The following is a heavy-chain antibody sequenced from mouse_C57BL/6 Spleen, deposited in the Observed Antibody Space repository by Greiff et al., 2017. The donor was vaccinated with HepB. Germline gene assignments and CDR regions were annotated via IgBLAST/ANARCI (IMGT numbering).Heavy chain of an antibody. D-gene: IGHD2-4*01. CDR3: ARPRYDYDGYFDV. J-gene: IGHJ1*03. CDR1: GFTFSDYG. CDR2: ISSGSSTI. Sequence: EVMLVESGGGLVKPGGSLKLSCAASGFTFSDYGMHWVRQAPEKGLEWVAYISSGSSTIYYADTVKGRFTISRDNAKNTLFLQMTSLRSEDTAMYYCARPRYDYDGYFDVWGTGTTVTVSS. V-gene: IGHV5-17*01.